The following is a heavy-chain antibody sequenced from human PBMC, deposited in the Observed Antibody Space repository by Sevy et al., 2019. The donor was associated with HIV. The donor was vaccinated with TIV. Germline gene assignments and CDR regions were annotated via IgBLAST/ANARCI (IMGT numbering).Heavy chain of an antibody. CDR1: GFTFSNYW. CDR3: ARDNTRNYDILTGYYIYYGMDV. J-gene: IGHJ6*02. Sequence: GGSLRLSCAGSGFTFSNYWMSWVRQAPGKGLEWVANIKRDGSEKYYVASVKGRFTISRDNAKTSLYLQMNSLRAEDTAVYYCARDNTRNYDILTGYYIYYGMDVWGQGTTVTVSS. V-gene: IGHV3-7*01. D-gene: IGHD3-9*01. CDR2: IKRDGSEK.